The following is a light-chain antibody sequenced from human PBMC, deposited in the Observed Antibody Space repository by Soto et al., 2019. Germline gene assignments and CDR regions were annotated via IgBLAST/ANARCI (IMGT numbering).Light chain of an antibody. V-gene: IGKV3-15*01. CDR1: QSVNSN. Sequence: EIVMTQSPATLSVSPGERATLSCRASQSVNSNLAWYQQKPGQAPRLLIYGASTRATGVPARFSGSESGTEFTHTISSLQSEDFAGYFCQQYNNWPTFGQGTKVEI. CDR3: QQYNNWPT. CDR2: GAS. J-gene: IGKJ1*01.